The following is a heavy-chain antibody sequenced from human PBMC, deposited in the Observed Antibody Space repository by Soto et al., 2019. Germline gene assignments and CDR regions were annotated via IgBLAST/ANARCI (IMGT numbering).Heavy chain of an antibody. CDR2: IYYSGGT. Sequence: SETLSLTCSVSGGSISSYYWTWIRQPPGKGLEWIGYIYYSGGTNYNPSLKSRVTISVDTSKNQFSLKLSSVTAADTAVYYCARALTTVTLFDPWGQGTLVTVSS. V-gene: IGHV4-59*01. J-gene: IGHJ5*02. CDR3: ARALTTVTLFDP. CDR1: GGSISSYY. D-gene: IGHD4-17*01.